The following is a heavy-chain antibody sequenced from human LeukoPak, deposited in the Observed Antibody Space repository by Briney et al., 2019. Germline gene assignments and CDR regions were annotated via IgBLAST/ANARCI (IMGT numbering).Heavy chain of an antibody. Sequence: GGSLRLSCTASGFTLSGYGISWVRQAPGKGLEWVAYINTGSSSIYYADSLKGRFTISRDDAKNSVYLQLNSLRAEDTALYYCARETSHCGGDCYDYWGQGTLVTVSS. CDR3: ARETSHCGGDCYDY. V-gene: IGHV3-48*03. J-gene: IGHJ4*02. D-gene: IGHD2-21*01. CDR2: INTGSSSI. CDR1: GFTLSGYG.